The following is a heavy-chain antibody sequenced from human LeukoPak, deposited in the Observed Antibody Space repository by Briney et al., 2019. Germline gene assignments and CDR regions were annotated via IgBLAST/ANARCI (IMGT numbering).Heavy chain of an antibody. CDR3: ARGLKRSYGYYYYYYYMDV. CDR1: GGSFSGYY. CDR2: INHSGST. Sequence: SETLSLTCAVYGGSFSGYYWSWIRQPPGKGLEWIGEINHSGSTNYNPSLKSRVTISVDTSKNQFSLKLSSVTAADTAAYYCARGLKRSYGYYYYYYYMDVWGKGTTVTVSS. J-gene: IGHJ6*03. V-gene: IGHV4-34*01. D-gene: IGHD5-18*01.